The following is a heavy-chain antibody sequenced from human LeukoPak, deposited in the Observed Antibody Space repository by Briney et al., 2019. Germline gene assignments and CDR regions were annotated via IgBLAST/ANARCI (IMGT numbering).Heavy chain of an antibody. CDR1: GFTFSSYE. Sequence: PGGSLRLSRAASGFTFSSYEMNWVRQAPGRGLEWVSYISSSGGSIYYADSVKGRFTISRDNAKNSLYLQMNSLRAEDTAVYYCARFAGGTTSLDYWGQGSLVTVSS. CDR2: ISSSGGSI. J-gene: IGHJ4*02. V-gene: IGHV3-48*03. CDR3: ARFAGGTTSLDY. D-gene: IGHD4-17*01.